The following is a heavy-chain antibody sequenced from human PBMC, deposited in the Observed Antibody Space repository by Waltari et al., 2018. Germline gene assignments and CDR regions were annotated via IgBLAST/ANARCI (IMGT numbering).Heavy chain of an antibody. Sequence: VQLVESGGGLVKPGGSLRLSCAASGFTFSNAWMSWVRQAPGKELEWIGRSYTSGSTNYNPSLKSRVTISVDTSKNQFSLKLSSVTAADTAVYYCARSIAAAHFDYWGQGTLVTVSS. CDR3: ARSIAAAHFDY. V-gene: IGHV4-4*08. D-gene: IGHD6-25*01. CDR1: GFTFSNAW. J-gene: IGHJ4*02. CDR2: SYTSGST.